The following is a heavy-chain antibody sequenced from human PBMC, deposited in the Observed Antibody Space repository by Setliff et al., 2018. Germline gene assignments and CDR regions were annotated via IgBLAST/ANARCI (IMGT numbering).Heavy chain of an antibody. J-gene: IGHJ4*02. CDR3: SRLVRYCTRTTCQRASGGEF. CDR2: ISSYTGNT. Sequence: ASVKVSCKTSGYTFNHYVINWVRQAPGQGLEWMGWISSYTGNTYYAQKFQGRITLTTDTSTATTYMGLRSLESDGTAVYYCSRLVRYCTRTTCQRASGGEFWGQGTLVTVSS. CDR1: GYTFNHYV. V-gene: IGHV1-18*04. D-gene: IGHD2-2*01.